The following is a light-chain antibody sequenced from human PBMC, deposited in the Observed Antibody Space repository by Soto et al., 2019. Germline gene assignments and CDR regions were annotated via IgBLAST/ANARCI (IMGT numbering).Light chain of an antibody. Sequence: QSVLTQPPSVSGAPGQRVTISCSGTSSSIGAGYEVHWYHQLPGTAPKLVVSGNGNRPSGVPDRLSASKSGTSASLAITGLQAEDEGHYDCQSYAKRLTAYVFGTGTKVTVL. CDR3: QSYAKRLTAYV. V-gene: IGLV1-40*01. CDR2: GNG. CDR1: SSSIGAGYE. J-gene: IGLJ1*01.